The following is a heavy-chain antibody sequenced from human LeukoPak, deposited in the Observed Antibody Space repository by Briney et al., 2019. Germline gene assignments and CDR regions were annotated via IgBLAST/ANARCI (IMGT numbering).Heavy chain of an antibody. CDR1: GYTFTSYW. J-gene: IGHJ4*02. D-gene: IGHD6-19*01. V-gene: IGHV5-51*01. Sequence: GESLKISCQGSGYTFTSYWIGWVRQLPGKGLEWMGIIYPGDSDTRYSPSFQGQVTISAAKSISTAYLQWSSLNASDTAMYYCARQGGIGPGIAGAGMDYWGQGTLVTVSS. CDR2: IYPGDSDT. CDR3: ARQGGIGPGIAGAGMDY.